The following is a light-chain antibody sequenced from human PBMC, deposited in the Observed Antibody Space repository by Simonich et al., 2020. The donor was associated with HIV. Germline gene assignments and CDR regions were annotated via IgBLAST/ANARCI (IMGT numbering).Light chain of an antibody. J-gene: IGKJ1*01. CDR3: QQYSKWSKT. CDR1: QSFSSN. V-gene: IGKV3-15*01. Sequence: IVMTHSPASLSVSPGQRATLSCRASQSFSSNLAWDPKKAGQAPRLLIYGASTRATGIPARFSGSGSGTEFTLTISSMQSEDFAVYYCQQYSKWSKTFGQGTKVEIK. CDR2: GAS.